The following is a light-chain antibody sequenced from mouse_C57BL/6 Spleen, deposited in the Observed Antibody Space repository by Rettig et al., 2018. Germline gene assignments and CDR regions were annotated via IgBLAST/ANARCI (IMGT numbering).Light chain of an antibody. J-gene: IGKJ2*01. Sequence: DIQMTQTTASLSASLGDRVTSSCSASQRISKYINWYQQKPDGTVKLLIYYTSSLHSGITARFSGSWSGTDYSLTISNLEPEDIPTYYCQQYSKLPYTFGGGTKLEIK. CDR2: YTS. CDR3: QQYSKLPYT. CDR1: QRISKY. V-gene: IGKV10-94*01.